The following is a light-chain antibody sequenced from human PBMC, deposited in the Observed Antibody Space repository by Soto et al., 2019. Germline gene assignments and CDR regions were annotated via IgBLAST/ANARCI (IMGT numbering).Light chain of an antibody. V-gene: IGKV1-5*01. J-gene: IGKJ1*01. CDR1: QSISSW. CDR2: DAS. Sequence: DIQMTQSASTLSASVGDRVTTTCWASQSISSWLAWYQQKPGKAPKLLIYDASSLESGVPSRFSGSGSGTEFTLTISSLQPDDFATYYCQQYNSYLTFGQGTKVDI. CDR3: QQYNSYLT.